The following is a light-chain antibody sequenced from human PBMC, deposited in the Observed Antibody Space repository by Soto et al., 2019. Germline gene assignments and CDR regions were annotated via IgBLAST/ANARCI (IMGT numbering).Light chain of an antibody. CDR3: QKYKSYSWM. CDR1: QFISSW. CDR2: AAS. J-gene: IGKJ1*01. V-gene: IGKV1D-16*01. Sequence: DIQITHSPSSVSESVVDRVTITFLASQFISSWLAWYQQKPGKAPKLLIYAASSLQSGVPSRFSGGGSGTAFTLTISSVQPDDIATYSCQKYKSYSWMFGQGTKVENK.